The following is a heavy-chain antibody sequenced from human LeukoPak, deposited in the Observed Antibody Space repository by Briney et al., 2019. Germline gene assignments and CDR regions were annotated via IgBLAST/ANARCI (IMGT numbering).Heavy chain of an antibody. V-gene: IGHV3-21*01. J-gene: IGHJ4*02. CDR1: GFTFRSYS. D-gene: IGHD3-22*01. CDR3: ASSGVTMIVANFDY. CDR2: ISSSSSYI. Sequence: GGSLRLSCAASGFTFRSYSMNGFRQAPGKGRRWVSSISSSSSYIYYADSVKGRFTISRDNAKNSLYLQMNSLRAEDTAVYYCASSGVTMIVANFDYWGQGTLVTVSS.